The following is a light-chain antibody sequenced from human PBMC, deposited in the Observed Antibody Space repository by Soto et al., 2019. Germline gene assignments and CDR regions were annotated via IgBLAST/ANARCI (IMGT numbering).Light chain of an antibody. CDR1: SSNIGAGYD. V-gene: IGLV1-40*01. J-gene: IGLJ1*01. CDR3: AAWDDSLSGLV. Sequence: SVLTQPPSVSGAPGQRVTISCTGSSSNIGAGYDVHWYQQLPGAAPKLLIYGNNNRPSGVPDRFSGSKSGTSASLAISGLRSEDEADYYCAAWDDSLSGLVFGTGTKLTVL. CDR2: GNN.